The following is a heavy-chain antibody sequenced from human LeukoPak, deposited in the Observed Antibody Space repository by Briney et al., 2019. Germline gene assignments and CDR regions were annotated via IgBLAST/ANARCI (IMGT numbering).Heavy chain of an antibody. CDR1: GYTFTTYG. J-gene: IGHJ5*02. Sequence: ASVKVSCKASGYTFTTYGISWVRQAPGQGLEWMGWISAYNGNTNYAQKLQGRVTMTTDTSTSTVYMELRSLRSDDTAVYYCARTGGATRRWFDPWGQGTLVTVSS. CDR2: ISAYNGNT. CDR3: ARTGGATRRWFDP. D-gene: IGHD1-26*01. V-gene: IGHV1-18*01.